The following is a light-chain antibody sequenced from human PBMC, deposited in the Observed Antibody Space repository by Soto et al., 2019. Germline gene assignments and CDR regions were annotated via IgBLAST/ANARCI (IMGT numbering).Light chain of an antibody. CDR3: QHYYSSPPT. J-gene: IGKJ1*01. V-gene: IGKV1-8*01. CDR2: GAS. Sequence: AIRMTQSPSSFSASIGDRVTITCRASQDISSSLGWYQQIPGRAPKLLISGASNLQSGVPSRFSGSGSGTDFTLTISSLQSEEFATYYCQHYYSSPPTFGQGTKVEIK. CDR1: QDISSS.